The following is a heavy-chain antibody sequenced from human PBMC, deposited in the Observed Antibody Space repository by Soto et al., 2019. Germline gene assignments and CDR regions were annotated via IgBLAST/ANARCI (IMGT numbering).Heavy chain of an antibody. J-gene: IGHJ5*02. D-gene: IGHD2-15*01. Sequence: GGSLRLSCAASGFTFSDYYMSWIRQAPGKGLEWVSYISSSGSTIYYADSVKGRFTISRDNAKNSLYLQMNSLRAEDTAVYYCARDTIPAATPVVWFDPWGQGTLVTVSS. V-gene: IGHV3-11*01. CDR3: ARDTIPAATPVVWFDP. CDR2: ISSSGSTI. CDR1: GFTFSDYY.